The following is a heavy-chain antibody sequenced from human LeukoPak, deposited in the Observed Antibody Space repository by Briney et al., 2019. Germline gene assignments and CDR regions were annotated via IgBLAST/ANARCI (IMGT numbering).Heavy chain of an antibody. CDR2: IRDSADST. CDR3: AKGMYRGFDP. V-gene: IGHV3-23*01. D-gene: IGHD2-2*01. CDR1: GFTFSSYA. Sequence: PGGSLRLSCAASGFTFSSYAMSWVRQAPGKGLEWVSCIRDSADSTCYADSVKGQFTISRDNSKSTLYLQMNSLRAEDTAVYYCAKGMYRGFDPWGQGTLVTVSS. J-gene: IGHJ5*02.